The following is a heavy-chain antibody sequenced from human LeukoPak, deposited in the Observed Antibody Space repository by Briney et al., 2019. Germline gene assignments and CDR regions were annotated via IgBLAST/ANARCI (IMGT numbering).Heavy chain of an antibody. Sequence: SETLSLTCAVYGGSLSGYYWSWIRQPPGKGLEWIGEINHSGSTNYNPSLKSRVTISVDTSKNQFSLKLSSVTAADTAVYFCATTEGGYDSSDAFDIWGQGTMVTVSS. V-gene: IGHV4-34*01. CDR3: ATTEGGYDSSDAFDI. CDR2: INHSGST. J-gene: IGHJ3*02. CDR1: GGSLSGYY. D-gene: IGHD5-12*01.